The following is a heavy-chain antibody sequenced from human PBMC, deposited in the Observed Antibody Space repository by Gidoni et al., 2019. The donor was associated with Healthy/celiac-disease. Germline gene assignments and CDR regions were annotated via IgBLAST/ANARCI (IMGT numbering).Heavy chain of an antibody. J-gene: IGHJ5*02. CDR2: IYYSGST. V-gene: IGHV4-39*01. CDR1: GGSLSSSSYY. CDR3: ARLETVDTAMVTDWFDP. D-gene: IGHD5-18*01. Sequence: QLQLQESGPGLVKPSETLSLTCTVSGGSLSSSSYYWGWIRQPPGKGLEWIGSIYYSGSTYYNPSLKRRVTISVDTSKNQFSLKLSSVTAADTAVYYWARLETVDTAMVTDWFDPWGQGTLVTVSS.